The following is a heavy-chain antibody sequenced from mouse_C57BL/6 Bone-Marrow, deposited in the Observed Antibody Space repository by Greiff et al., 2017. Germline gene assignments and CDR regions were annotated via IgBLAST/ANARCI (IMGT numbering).Heavy chain of an antibody. CDR2: IHPNSGST. V-gene: IGHV1-64*01. J-gene: IGHJ2*01. D-gene: IGHD3-2*02. Sequence: QVQLQQPGAELVKPGASVKLSCKASGYTFTSYWMHWVQQSPGQGLEWIGMIHPNSGSTNYNEKFKSKATLTVDKSSSTAYMQLSSLTSEDSAVYYCARRGEQLSFDYWGQGTTLTVSS. CDR3: ARRGEQLSFDY. CDR1: GYTFTSYW.